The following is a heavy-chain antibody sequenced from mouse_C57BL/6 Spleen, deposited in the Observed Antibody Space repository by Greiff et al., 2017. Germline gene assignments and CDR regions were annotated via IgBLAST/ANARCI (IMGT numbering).Heavy chain of an antibody. D-gene: IGHD1-1*01. Sequence: QVQLQQPGAELVMPGASVKLSCKASGYTFTSYWMHWVKQRPGQGLEWIGEFDPSDSYTNYNQKFKGKSTLTVDKSSSTAYMQLSSLTSEDSAVYYCARAEFITTVSYAMDYWGQGTSVTVSS. CDR3: ARAEFITTVSYAMDY. J-gene: IGHJ4*01. CDR1: GYTFTSYW. CDR2: FDPSDSYT. V-gene: IGHV1-69*01.